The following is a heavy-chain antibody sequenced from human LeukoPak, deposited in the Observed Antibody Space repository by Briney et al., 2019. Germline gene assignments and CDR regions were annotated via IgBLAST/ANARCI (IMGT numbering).Heavy chain of an antibody. J-gene: IGHJ4*02. Sequence: ASVKVSCKASGYTFTSYYMHWVRQAPGQGLEWMGIINPSGGSTSYAQKFQGRVTMARDTSTSTVYMELSSLRSEDTAVYYCARDLGPNNWNDGFDYWGQGTLVTVSS. CDR2: INPSGGST. CDR1: GYTFTSYY. V-gene: IGHV1-46*01. D-gene: IGHD1-20*01. CDR3: ARDLGPNNWNDGFDY.